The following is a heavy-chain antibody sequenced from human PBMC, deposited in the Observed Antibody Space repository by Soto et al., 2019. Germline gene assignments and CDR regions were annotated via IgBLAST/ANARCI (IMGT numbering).Heavy chain of an antibody. CDR2: ISSSGSTI. Sequence: QVQLVESGGGLVKPGGSLRLSCAASGFTFSDYYMSWIRQAPGKGLEWVSYISSSGSTIYYADSVKGRFTISRDNAKNLLYLQIQSLRHDDTAVYYRARDQAKRYDETCIPSFGVVITASVYYDGRDVWGQGSRVTV. CDR3: ARDQAKRYDETCIPSFGVVITASVYYDGRDV. CDR1: GFTFSDYY. V-gene: IGHV3-11*01. J-gene: IGHJ6*02. D-gene: IGHD3-3*01.